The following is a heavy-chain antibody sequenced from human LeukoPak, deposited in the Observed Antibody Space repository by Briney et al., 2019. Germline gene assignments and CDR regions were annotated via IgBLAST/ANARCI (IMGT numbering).Heavy chain of an antibody. CDR3: AKTARKYYYDSSGYLDY. CDR2: ISSSGAST. J-gene: IGHJ4*02. D-gene: IGHD3-22*01. V-gene: IGHV3-23*01. Sequence: GGSLRLSCAASGFTFSSYAMSWVRQAPGKGLEWVSAISSSGASTYYSDSVKGRFTISRDNSKNTLYLQMNNLRAEDTAVYYCAKTARKYYYDSSGYLDYWGQGTLVTVSS. CDR1: GFTFSSYA.